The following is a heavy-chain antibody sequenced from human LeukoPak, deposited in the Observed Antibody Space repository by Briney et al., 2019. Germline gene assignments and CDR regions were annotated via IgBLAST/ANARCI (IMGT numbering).Heavy chain of an antibody. CDR3: ARASDHYDTNPDY. CDR1: GFTFSSYG. V-gene: IGHV3-33*01. Sequence: PGRSLRLTCAASGFTFSSYGMHWVRQAPGKGLEWVALIWYDGTSKYYADSLKGRFTISRDTSRNTLYLQMNSLRTEDTAVYYCARASDHYDTNPDYWGQGTLVTVSS. D-gene: IGHD3-22*01. CDR2: IWYDGTSK. J-gene: IGHJ4*02.